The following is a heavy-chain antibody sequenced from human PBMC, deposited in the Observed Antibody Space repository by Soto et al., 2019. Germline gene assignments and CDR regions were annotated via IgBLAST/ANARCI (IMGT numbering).Heavy chain of an antibody. D-gene: IGHD6-6*01. J-gene: IGHJ4*02. Sequence: SETLSLTCSVSGGSISSSTNSWGWIRQPPGKGLEWIGYIYDSGSTNYNPSLKSRVTISVDTSKNQFSLKLTSVTAADTAVYYCAAPPRYWGQGTPVTVSS. CDR2: IYDSGST. CDR1: GGSISSSTNS. CDR3: AAPPRY. V-gene: IGHV4-61*05.